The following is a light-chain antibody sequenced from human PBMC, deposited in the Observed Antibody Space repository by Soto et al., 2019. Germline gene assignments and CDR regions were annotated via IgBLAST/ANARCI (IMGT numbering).Light chain of an antibody. J-gene: IGLJ2*01. CDR3: QSYDSSLSGYVV. V-gene: IGLV1-40*01. Sequence: QSVLTQPPSVSGAPGQRVTISCTGSSSNIGAGYDVHWYQQLPGTAPKLLIYGNSNRPSGVPDRFSGSKSGTSTSLALTGLQAEDEFDYYCQSYDSSLSGYVVFGGGTKLTVL. CDR1: SSNIGAGYD. CDR2: GNS.